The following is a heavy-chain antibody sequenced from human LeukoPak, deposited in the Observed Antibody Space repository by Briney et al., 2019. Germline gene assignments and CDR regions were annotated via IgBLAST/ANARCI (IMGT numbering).Heavy chain of an antibody. Sequence: GGSLRLSCAASGFTFSSYAMHWVRQAPGKGLEWVAFIRFDGINKYYADFVKGRFTISRDNSKNTLYLQMNSLRAEDTAVYYCAVRGSGNYYMDVWGKGTTVTISS. D-gene: IGHD3-10*01. J-gene: IGHJ6*03. V-gene: IGHV3-30*14. CDR2: IRFDGINK. CDR1: GFTFSSYA. CDR3: AVRGSGNYYMDV.